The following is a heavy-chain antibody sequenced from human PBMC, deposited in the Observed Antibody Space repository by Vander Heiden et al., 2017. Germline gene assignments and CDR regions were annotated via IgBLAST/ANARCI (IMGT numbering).Heavy chain of an antibody. CDR1: GFTFDDYA. CDR2: ISWNRGSI. J-gene: IGHJ4*02. Sequence: EVQLVESGGRLVQPGRSLRLSCAAPGFTFDDYAMHWVRQAPGKGLEWVSGISWNRGSICEADAVKGRFTISRDNAKNSLYMKINSMRAEDTALYYDAIDSKGDYLDYWGQGTLVTVSS. CDR3: AIDSKGDYLDY. D-gene: IGHD3-10*01. V-gene: IGHV3-9*01.